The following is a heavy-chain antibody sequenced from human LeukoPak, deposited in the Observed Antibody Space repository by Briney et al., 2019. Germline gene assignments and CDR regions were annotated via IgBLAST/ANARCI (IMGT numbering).Heavy chain of an antibody. CDR3: ARVGSNYAGSWFDP. D-gene: IGHD4-23*01. Sequence: GGSLRLSCAASGLTFSIYGMHWVRQAPGKGLEWVAVISYDGSNKYYADSVKGRFTISRDNSKNTLYLQKNSLRAEDTAVYYCARVGSNYAGSWFDPWGQGTLVTVSS. J-gene: IGHJ5*02. V-gene: IGHV3-30*03. CDR1: GLTFSIYG. CDR2: ISYDGSNK.